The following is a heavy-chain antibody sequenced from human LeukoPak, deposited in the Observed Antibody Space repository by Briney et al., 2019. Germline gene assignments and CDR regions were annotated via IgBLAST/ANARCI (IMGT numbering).Heavy chain of an antibody. Sequence: PGGSLRLSCAASGFTFSSYWMSWVRQAPGKGLEWVANIKQDGSEKYYVDSVKGRFTISRDNAKNSLYLQMNSLRAEDTAVYYCARDSGIPYYYYYYGMDVWGQGTTVTVSS. CDR2: IKQDGSEK. CDR1: GFTFSSYW. V-gene: IGHV3-7*01. J-gene: IGHJ6*02. D-gene: IGHD1-14*01. CDR3: ARDSGIPYYYYYYGMDV.